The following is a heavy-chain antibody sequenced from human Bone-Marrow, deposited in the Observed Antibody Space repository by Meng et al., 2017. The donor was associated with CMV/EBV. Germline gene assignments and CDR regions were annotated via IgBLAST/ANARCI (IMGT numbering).Heavy chain of an antibody. J-gene: IGHJ4*02. Sequence: SLKISCAASGFTFDDYAMHWVRQAPGKGLEWVSGISWNSGSIGYADSVKGRFTISRDNAKNSLYLQMNSLRAEDMALYYCAKGYCSSTSCYVDYWGQGTLVTFSS. CDR3: AKGYCSSTSCYVDY. D-gene: IGHD2-2*01. CDR1: GFTFDDYA. CDR2: ISWNSGSI. V-gene: IGHV3-9*03.